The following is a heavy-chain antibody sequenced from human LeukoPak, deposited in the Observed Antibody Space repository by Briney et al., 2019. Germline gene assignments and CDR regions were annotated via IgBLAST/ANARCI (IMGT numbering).Heavy chain of an antibody. CDR2: IYYSGST. D-gene: IGHD3-22*01. Sequence: PSETPSLTCTVSGGSISSSSYYWGXIRXPPGKGLEXIGSIYYSGSTYYNPSLKSRVTISVDTSKNQFSLKLSSVTAADTAVYYCARLVDSSGYYDGTFDYWGQGTLVTVSS. CDR1: GGSISSSSYY. CDR3: ARLVDSSGYYDGTFDY. J-gene: IGHJ4*02. V-gene: IGHV4-39*01.